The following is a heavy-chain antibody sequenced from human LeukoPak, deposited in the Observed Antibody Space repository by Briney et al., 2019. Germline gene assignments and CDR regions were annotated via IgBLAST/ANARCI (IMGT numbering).Heavy chain of an antibody. CDR3: ARDQTDCSSTSCHNFHYGMDV. J-gene: IGHJ6*02. CDR2: INPSGGST. Sequence: GASVTVSCKASGYTFTTYYIHWVRQAPGQGLEWLGIINPSGGSTSYTQKFQGRVTMTRDTSTSTVYMELSNLRSEDTAVYYCARDQTDCSSTSCHNFHYGMDVWGQGTTVTVS. CDR1: GYTFTTYY. V-gene: IGHV1-46*01. D-gene: IGHD2-2*01.